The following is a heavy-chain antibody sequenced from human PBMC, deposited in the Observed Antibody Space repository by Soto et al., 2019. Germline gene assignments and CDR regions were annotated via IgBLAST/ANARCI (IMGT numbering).Heavy chain of an antibody. V-gene: IGHV3-23*01. Sequence: EVPLLESGGGLVQPGGSLRISCAGSGFTFSNYVMSWVRQAPGKGLEWVSSISNSGGGTYYADSVRGRFTISRDNSKNTLYLQMNSLRAEDTAVYYCAKEDVGGYYYSGLWGRGTLVTVSS. CDR1: GFTFSNYV. D-gene: IGHD1-26*01. CDR2: ISNSGGGT. J-gene: IGHJ4*02. CDR3: AKEDVGGYYYSGL.